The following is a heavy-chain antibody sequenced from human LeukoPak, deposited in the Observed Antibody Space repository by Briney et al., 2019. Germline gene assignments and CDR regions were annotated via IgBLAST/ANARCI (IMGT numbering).Heavy chain of an antibody. CDR1: GFTFSTHG. D-gene: IGHD3-22*01. CDR3: AKPRITMIVVVIPDAFDI. V-gene: IGHV3-30*02. CDR2: IRYDGNNK. J-gene: IGHJ3*02. Sequence: GGSLRLSCAASGFTFSTHGMHWVRQAPGKGLEWVAFIRYDGNNKYYADSVKGRFTISRDNSKNTLYLQMNSLRAEDTAVYYCAKPRITMIVVVIPDAFDIWGQGTMVTVSS.